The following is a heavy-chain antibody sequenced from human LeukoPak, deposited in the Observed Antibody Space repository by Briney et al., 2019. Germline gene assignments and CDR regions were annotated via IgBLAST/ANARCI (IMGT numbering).Heavy chain of an antibody. D-gene: IGHD6-6*01. CDR2: IIPIFGTA. CDR1: GGTFSSYA. CDR3: ARVPPYSSSGNWFDP. V-gene: IGHV1-69*13. Sequence: GASVNVSCKASGGTFSSYAISWVRQAPGQGLEWMGGIIPIFGTANYAQKFQGRVTITADESTSTAYMELSSLRSEDTAVYYCARVPPYSSSGNWFDPWGQGTLVTVSS. J-gene: IGHJ5*02.